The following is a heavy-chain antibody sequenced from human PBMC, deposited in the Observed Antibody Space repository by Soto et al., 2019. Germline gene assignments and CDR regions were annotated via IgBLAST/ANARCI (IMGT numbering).Heavy chain of an antibody. CDR3: ARGYYDSSGYYRGYGYYYGMDV. CDR1: GGSVSSGSYY. D-gene: IGHD3-22*01. Sequence: SETLSLTCTVSGGSVSSGSYYWSWIRQPPGKGLEWIGYIYYSGSTNCNPSLKSRVTISVDTSKNQFSLKLSSVTAADTAVYYCARGYYDSSGYYRGYGYYYGMDVWGQGTTVTVSS. J-gene: IGHJ6*02. V-gene: IGHV4-61*01. CDR2: IYYSGST.